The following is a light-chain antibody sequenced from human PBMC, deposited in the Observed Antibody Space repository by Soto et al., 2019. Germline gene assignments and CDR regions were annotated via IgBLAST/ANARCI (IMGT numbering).Light chain of an antibody. CDR1: QAIRND. CDR2: GSS. Sequence: DIQMTQSPSSLSASVGDRVTITCRASQAIRNDLAWYQQKPGRAPKRLIYGSSSLQSGVPSRFSGRGPGTEFTLTISSLQPEDFATYYCLQHNVFPRTFGQGTKVESK. V-gene: IGKV1-17*01. J-gene: IGKJ1*01. CDR3: LQHNVFPRT.